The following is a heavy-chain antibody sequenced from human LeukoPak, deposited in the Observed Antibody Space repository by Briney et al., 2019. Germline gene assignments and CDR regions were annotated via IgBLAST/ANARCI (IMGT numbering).Heavy chain of an antibody. D-gene: IGHD3-22*01. V-gene: IGHV1-18*01. CDR2: ISAYNGNT. CDR3: ARDDYDSSGYYYPYYFDY. Sequence: ASVKVSCKASGYTFTSYGISWVRQAPGQGLEWMGWISAYNGNTNYAQRLQGRVTMTTDTSTSTAYMELRSLRSDDTAVYYCARDDYDSSGYYYPYYFDYWGQGTLVTVSS. CDR1: GYTFTSYG. J-gene: IGHJ4*02.